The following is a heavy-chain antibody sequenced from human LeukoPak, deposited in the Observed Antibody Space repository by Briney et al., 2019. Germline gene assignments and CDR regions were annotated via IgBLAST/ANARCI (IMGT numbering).Heavy chain of an antibody. Sequence: ASVKVSCKASGYTFTGYYMHWVRQAPGQGLEWMGWINPNSGGTYSAQKFQGRVSMTSDTSISTAYMELSRLRSDDTAVYYCARDLYGGTSATFDNWGQGTLVTVFS. J-gene: IGHJ5*02. CDR2: INPNSGGT. CDR3: ARDLYGGTSATFDN. CDR1: GYTFTGYY. V-gene: IGHV1-2*02. D-gene: IGHD4-23*01.